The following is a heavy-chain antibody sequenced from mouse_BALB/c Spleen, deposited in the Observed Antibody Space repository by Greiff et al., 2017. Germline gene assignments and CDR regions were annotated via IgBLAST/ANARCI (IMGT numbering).Heavy chain of an antibody. Sequence: DVKLQESGGGLVQPGGSLKLSCAASGFAFSRYWMSWVRQAPGKGLEWIGEINPDSSTINYTPSLKDKFIISRDNAKNTLYLQMSKVRSEDTALYYCARGRYGNHAMDYWGQGTSVTVSS. CDR1: GFAFSRYW. J-gene: IGHJ4*01. V-gene: IGHV4-1*02. CDR2: INPDSSTI. D-gene: IGHD2-10*02. CDR3: ARGRYGNHAMDY.